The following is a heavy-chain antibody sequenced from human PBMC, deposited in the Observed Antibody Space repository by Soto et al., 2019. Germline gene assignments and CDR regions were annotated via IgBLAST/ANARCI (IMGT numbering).Heavy chain of an antibody. V-gene: IGHV1-18*01. Sequence: QVQLVQSGAEVKKPGASVKVSCKASGYTFTNYIINWVRQAPGQGLEWMGRISDYNGNADFAQRLQGRVTMTTDTSTNTAYMELRSLRSDDTAVYYCARAPVNYYYYFDYWGQGTLVTVSS. D-gene: IGHD3-22*01. CDR1: GYTFTNYI. CDR2: ISDYNGNA. CDR3: ARAPVNYYYYFDY. J-gene: IGHJ4*02.